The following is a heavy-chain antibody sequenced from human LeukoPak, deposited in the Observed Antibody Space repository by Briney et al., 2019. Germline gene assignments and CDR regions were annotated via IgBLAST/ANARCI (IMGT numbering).Heavy chain of an antibody. Sequence: PLETLSLTCTVSGGSISTYYWSWIRQPPGKGLEWIGYISYSGSTNYKPSLKSQVSLSLDTTNNQFSLRLSSVTAADTAVYYCARARKMTTVTTYYYYMDVWGKGTTVTVSS. CDR1: GGSISTYY. D-gene: IGHD4-17*01. CDR2: ISYSGST. V-gene: IGHV4-59*01. CDR3: ARARKMTTVTTYYYYMDV. J-gene: IGHJ6*03.